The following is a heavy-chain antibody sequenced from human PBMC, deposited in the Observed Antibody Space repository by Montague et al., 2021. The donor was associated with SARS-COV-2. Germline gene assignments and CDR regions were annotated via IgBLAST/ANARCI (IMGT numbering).Heavy chain of an antibody. CDR3: ARHSGRDTIFGVVIIPDAFDI. J-gene: IGHJ3*02. Sequence: SETLSLTCTVSGSSISSSSYYWGWIRQPPRKGLEWLGSIYYSGSTYYNPSLKSRVTISVDTSKNQFSLKLSSVTAADTAVYYCARHSGRDTIFGVVIIPDAFDIWGQGTMVTVSS. D-gene: IGHD3-3*01. CDR2: IYYSGST. V-gene: IGHV4-39*01. CDR1: GSSISSSSYY.